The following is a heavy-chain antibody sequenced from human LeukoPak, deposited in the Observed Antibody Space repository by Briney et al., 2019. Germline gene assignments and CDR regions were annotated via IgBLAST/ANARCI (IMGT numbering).Heavy chain of an antibody. CDR1: GYTFTGYY. CDR2: MNPNSGNT. V-gene: IGHV1-8*02. J-gene: IGHJ6*02. CDR3: ARGSGQWLAYYYYGMDV. Sequence: GASVKVSCKASGYTFTGYYMHWVRQAPGQGLEWMGWMNPNSGNTGYAQKFQGRVTMTRNTSISTAYMELGSLRSEDTAVYYCARGSGQWLAYYYYGMDVWGQGTTVTVSS. D-gene: IGHD6-19*01.